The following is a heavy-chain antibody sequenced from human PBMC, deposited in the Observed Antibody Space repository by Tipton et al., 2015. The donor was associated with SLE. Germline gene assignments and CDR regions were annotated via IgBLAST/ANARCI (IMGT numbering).Heavy chain of an antibody. V-gene: IGHV4-39*02. J-gene: IGHJ4*02. CDR3: AREPGLLNY. CDR2: IYYSGST. D-gene: IGHD1-26*01. CDR1: GGSISSSSYY. Sequence: TLSLTCTVSGGSISSSSYYWGWIRQPPGKGLEWIGSIYYSGSTYYNPSLKSRVTISVDTSKNQFSLKLSSVTAADTAVYYCAREPGLLNYWGQGTLVTVSS.